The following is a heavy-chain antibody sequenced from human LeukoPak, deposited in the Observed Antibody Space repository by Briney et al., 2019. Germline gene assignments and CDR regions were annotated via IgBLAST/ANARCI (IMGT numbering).Heavy chain of an antibody. CDR1: GGSISSSTYY. Sequence: TSETLSLTCTVSGGSISSSTYYWGWIRQPPGKGLEWIGSIYYSGSTYYNPSLKSRVTISLDTSKNHFSLKLSSVTAADTAVYYCARDCGETVAGPEYYFDYWGQGTLVTVSS. CDR2: IYYSGST. CDR3: ARDCGETVAGPEYYFDY. D-gene: IGHD6-19*01. V-gene: IGHV4-39*07. J-gene: IGHJ4*02.